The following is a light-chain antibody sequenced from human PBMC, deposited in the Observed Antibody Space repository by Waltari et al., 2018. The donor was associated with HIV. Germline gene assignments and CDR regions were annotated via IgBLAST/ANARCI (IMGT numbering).Light chain of an antibody. V-gene: IGKV3-20*01. J-gene: IGKJ3*01. CDR1: QSVNSGY. Sequence: EIVLTQSPGTLSLSPGERATLSCMTSQSVNSGYLAWFQQKPCQAPRLLIYGASTRATGIPDRFSASGSGTDFTLTISRLEPEDFAVYYCQQYGTSPRVTFGPGTRVDIK. CDR3: QQYGTSPRVT. CDR2: GAS.